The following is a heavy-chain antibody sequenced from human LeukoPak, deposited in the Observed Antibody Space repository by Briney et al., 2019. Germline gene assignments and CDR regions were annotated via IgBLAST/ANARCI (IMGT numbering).Heavy chain of an antibody. J-gene: IGHJ4*02. V-gene: IGHV7-4-1*02. D-gene: IGHD5-18*01. CDR1: GYTFTNYA. Sequence: ASVKVSCKASGYTFTNYAMNWVRQAPGQGLEWMGWINTNTGNPTYAQGFTGRFVFSLDTSVSTAYLQISSLKAEDTAVYYCARGYSYASPSEAYYFDYWGQGTLVTVS. CDR3: ARGYSYASPSEAYYFDY. CDR2: INTNTGNP.